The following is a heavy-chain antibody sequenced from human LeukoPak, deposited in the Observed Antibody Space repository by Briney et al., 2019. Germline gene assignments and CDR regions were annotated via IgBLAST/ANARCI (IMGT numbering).Heavy chain of an antibody. CDR2: IYPGDSDT. CDR3: ARFVGACSGGSCYSDY. J-gene: IGHJ4*02. V-gene: IGHV5-51*01. D-gene: IGHD2-15*01. CDR1: RYSFTSYW. Sequence: GESLKISCKGSRYSFTSYWIGWVRQMPGKGLEWMGIIYPGDSDTRYSPSFQGQVTISADKSISTAYLQWNSLKASDTAMYYCARFVGACSGGSCYSDYWGQATLVTVSS.